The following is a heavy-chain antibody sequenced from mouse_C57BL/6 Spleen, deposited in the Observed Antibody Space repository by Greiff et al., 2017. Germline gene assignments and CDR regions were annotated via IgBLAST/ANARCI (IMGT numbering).Heavy chain of an antibody. J-gene: IGHJ4*01. CDR3: AREGFTTGAMDY. V-gene: IGHV5-4*01. D-gene: IGHD1-1*01. CDR1: GFTFSSYA. CDR2: ISDGGSYT. Sequence: DVQLVESGGGLVKPGGSLKLSCAASGFTFSSYAMSWVRQTPEKRLEWVATISDGGSYTYYPDNVKGRFTISRDNAKNNLYLQMSHLKSEDTAMYYCAREGFTTGAMDYWGQGTSVTVSS.